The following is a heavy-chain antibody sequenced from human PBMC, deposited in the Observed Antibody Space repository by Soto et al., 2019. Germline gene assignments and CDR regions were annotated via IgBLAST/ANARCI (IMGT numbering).Heavy chain of an antibody. J-gene: IGHJ3*02. CDR3: ARGYYYDSSGYGVDI. Sequence: GASVKVSCKASGGTFSSYAISWVRQAPGQGLEWMGRINPIFGSANYAQKFQGRVTITADESTSTVYMELSRLRSEDTAVYYCARGYYYDSSGYGVDIWGQGTMVTVSS. CDR1: GGTFSSYA. V-gene: IGHV1-69*13. CDR2: INPIFGSA. D-gene: IGHD3-22*01.